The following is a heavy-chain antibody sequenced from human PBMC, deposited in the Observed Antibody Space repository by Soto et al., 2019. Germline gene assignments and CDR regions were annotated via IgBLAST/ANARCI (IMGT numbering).Heavy chain of an antibody. Sequence: TGGSLRLSCAAPGFTFSSYAMSWVRQAPGKGLEWVSAISGSGGSTYYADSVKGRFTISRDNSKNTLYLQMNSLRAEDTAVYYCAKAQAAGYCSGGGCYTIFDYWGQGTLVTVSS. CDR1: GFTFSSYA. CDR3: AKAQAAGYCSGGGCYTIFDY. CDR2: ISGSGGST. J-gene: IGHJ4*02. V-gene: IGHV3-23*01. D-gene: IGHD2-15*01.